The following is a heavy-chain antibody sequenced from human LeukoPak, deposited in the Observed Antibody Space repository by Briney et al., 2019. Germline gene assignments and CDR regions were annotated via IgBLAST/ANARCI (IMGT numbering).Heavy chain of an antibody. D-gene: IGHD3-10*01. CDR2: ISSSSSYI. V-gene: IGHV3-21*01. J-gene: IGHJ4*02. CDR1: GFTFSSYS. CDR3: ARVGYGSGSYFESEYFDY. Sequence: PGGSLRLSSAASGFTFSSYSMNWVRQAPGKGLEWVSSISSSSSYIYYADSVKGRFTISRDNAKNSLYLQMNSLRAEDTAVYYCARVGYGSGSYFESEYFDYWGQGTLVTVSS.